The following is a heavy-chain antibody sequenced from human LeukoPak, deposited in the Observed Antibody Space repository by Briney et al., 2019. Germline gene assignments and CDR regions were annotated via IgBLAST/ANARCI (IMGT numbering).Heavy chain of an antibody. J-gene: IGHJ4*02. V-gene: IGHV3-48*03. D-gene: IGHD5-12*01. CDR2: ISSSGSTI. CDR1: GFTFSSYE. CDR3: ARATRGGYDGYFDY. Sequence: GGSLRLSCAASGFTFSSYEMNWVRQAPGKGLEWVSYISSSGSTIYYADSVKGRFTISRDNAKKSLYLQINSLRAEDTAVYYCARATRGGYDGYFDYWGQGTLVTVSS.